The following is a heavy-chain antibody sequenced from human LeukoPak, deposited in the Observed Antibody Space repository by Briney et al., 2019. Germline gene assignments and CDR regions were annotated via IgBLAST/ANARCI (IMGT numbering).Heavy chain of an antibody. CDR3: ARQGSGRGIAAAVDH. J-gene: IGHJ1*01. Sequence: GESLKISCKGSGYSFTSYWIGWVRQMPGKGLEWMGIIYPGDSDTRYSPSFQGQVTISADKSISTAYLQWSSLKASDTAMYYCARQGSGRGIAAAVDHWGQGTLVTVSS. CDR1: GYSFTSYW. V-gene: IGHV5-51*01. D-gene: IGHD6-13*01. CDR2: IYPGDSDT.